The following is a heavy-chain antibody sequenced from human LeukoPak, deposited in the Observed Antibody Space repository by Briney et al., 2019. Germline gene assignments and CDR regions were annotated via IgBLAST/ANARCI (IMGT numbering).Heavy chain of an antibody. V-gene: IGHV1-69*01. D-gene: IGHD3-22*01. J-gene: IGHJ4*02. Sequence: GASVKVSCKASGGTFSSYAISWVQQAPGQGLEWMGGIIPIFGTANYAQKFQGRVTITADESTSTAYMELSSLRSEDTAVYYCARGGYYDSSGYYKQTQFDYWGQGTLVTVSS. CDR2: IIPIFGTA. CDR3: ARGGYYDSSGYYKQTQFDY. CDR1: GGTFSSYA.